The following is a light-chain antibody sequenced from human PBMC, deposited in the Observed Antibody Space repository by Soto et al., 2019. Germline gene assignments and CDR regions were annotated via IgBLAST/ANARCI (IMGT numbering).Light chain of an antibody. J-gene: IGKJ1*01. CDR2: TAS. CDR1: QDIRND. Sequence: AIKMTQSPSSLSASVGDGVTIACRSSQDIRNDLGWFQQKPGKAPKLLINTASTLQSGVSSRFSGSGSGTDFTLTISSLQPEDFATYYCLQDYIYPWTFGQGTKVDI. V-gene: IGKV1-6*01. CDR3: LQDYIYPWT.